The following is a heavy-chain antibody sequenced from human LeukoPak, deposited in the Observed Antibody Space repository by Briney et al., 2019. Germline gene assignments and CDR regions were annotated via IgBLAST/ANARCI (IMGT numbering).Heavy chain of an antibody. D-gene: IGHD5-24*01. V-gene: IGHV3-30*03. CDR1: GFTFSSYG. CDR2: ISYDGSNK. CDR3: ARDITEMGIIGEI. Sequence: GGSLRLSCAASGFTFSSYGMHWVRQAPGKGLEWVAVISYDGSNKYYADSVEGRFTISRDNSKNTLYLQMNSLRVEDTAVYYCARDITEMGIIGEIWGQGTLVTVSS. J-gene: IGHJ4*02.